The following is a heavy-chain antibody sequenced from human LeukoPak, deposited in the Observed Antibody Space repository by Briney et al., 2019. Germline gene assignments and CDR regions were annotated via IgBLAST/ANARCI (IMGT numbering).Heavy chain of an antibody. Sequence: PGGSLRLSCAASGFTFSSHEMNWVRQAPGKGLEWVSYISSSGSTIYYADSVKGRFTISRDNAKNSLYLQTNSLRAEDTAVYYCASSLTTVNDWGQGTLVTVSS. J-gene: IGHJ4*02. CDR3: ASSLTTVND. CDR2: ISSSGSTI. V-gene: IGHV3-48*03. CDR1: GFTFSSHE. D-gene: IGHD4-17*01.